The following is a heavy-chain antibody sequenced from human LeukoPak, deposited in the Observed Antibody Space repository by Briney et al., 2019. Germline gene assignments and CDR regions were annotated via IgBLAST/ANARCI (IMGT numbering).Heavy chain of an antibody. CDR2: IIPIFGTA. CDR1: GGTFSSHA. CDR3: ARDLRSSSAKGDAFDI. V-gene: IGHV1-69*01. D-gene: IGHD6-6*01. J-gene: IGHJ3*02. Sequence: SVKVSCKASGGTFSSHAISWVRQAPGQGLEWMGGIIPIFGTANYAQKFQGRVTITADESTSTAYMELSSLRSEDTAVYYCARDLRSSSAKGDAFDIWGRGTMVTVSS.